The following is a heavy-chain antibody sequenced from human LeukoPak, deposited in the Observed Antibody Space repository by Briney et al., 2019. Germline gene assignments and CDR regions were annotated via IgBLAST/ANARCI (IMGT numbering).Heavy chain of an antibody. V-gene: IGHV3-11*04. CDR1: GFTFSDYY. D-gene: IGHD3-10*01. CDR3: AKGSLWFGELLSY. Sequence: PGGSLRLSCAASGFTFSDYYMSWIRQAPGKGLEWVSYISSSGSTIYYADSVRGRFTISRDNAKNSLYLQLNSLRAEDTAMYYCAKGSLWFGELLSYWGQGTRVTVSS. CDR2: ISSSGSTI. J-gene: IGHJ4*02.